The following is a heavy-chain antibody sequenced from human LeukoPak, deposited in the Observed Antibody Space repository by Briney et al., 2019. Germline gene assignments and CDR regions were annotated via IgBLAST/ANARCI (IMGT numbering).Heavy chain of an antibody. CDR2: INPSGGST. J-gene: IGHJ4*02. V-gene: IGHV1-46*01. D-gene: IGHD2-2*02. CDR1: GYTFTSYY. Sequence: ASVKVSCKASGYTFTSYYMHWVRQAPGQGLEWMGIINPSGGSTSYAQKFQGRVTMTRDTSTSTVYMELSSLRSEDTAVYYCASSQLVVPAAIRLDYWGQGTLVTVSS. CDR3: ASSQLVVPAAIRLDY.